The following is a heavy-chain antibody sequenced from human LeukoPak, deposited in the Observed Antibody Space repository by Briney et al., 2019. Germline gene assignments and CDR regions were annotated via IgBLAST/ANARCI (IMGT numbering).Heavy chain of an antibody. Sequence: ASVKVSCKASGGTFSSYAISWVRQAPGQGLEWMGRIIPIFGTANYAQKFQGRVTITTDESTSTAYMELSSLRSEDTAVYYCARSGYDGGGYYPRWGIWYFDYWGQGTLVTVSS. CDR1: GGTFSSYA. D-gene: IGHD3-22*01. V-gene: IGHV1-69*05. CDR2: IIPIFGTA. J-gene: IGHJ4*02. CDR3: ARSGYDGGGYYPRWGIWYFDY.